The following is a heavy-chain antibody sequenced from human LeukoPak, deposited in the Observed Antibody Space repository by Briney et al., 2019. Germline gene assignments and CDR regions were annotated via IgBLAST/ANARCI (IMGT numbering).Heavy chain of an antibody. CDR3: AKDPNWNYWFLDGMDV. D-gene: IGHD1-7*01. V-gene: IGHV3-23*01. J-gene: IGHJ6*02. Sequence: GGSLRLSCAASGLTFSIYAMSWVRQAPGKGLEWVSAISGSGGSTYYADSVKGRFTISRDNSKNTLYLQMNSLRAEDTAVYYCAKDPNWNYWFLDGMDVWGQGTTVTVSS. CDR1: GLTFSIYA. CDR2: ISGSGGST.